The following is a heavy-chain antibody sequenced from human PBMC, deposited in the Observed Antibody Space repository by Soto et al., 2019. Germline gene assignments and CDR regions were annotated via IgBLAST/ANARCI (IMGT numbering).Heavy chain of an antibody. D-gene: IGHD1-1*01. V-gene: IGHV3-48*03. CDR2: ISSSGITT. J-gene: IGHJ4*02. CDR1: GFNFRNFE. CDR3: ARYGTRADW. Sequence: GSLRLSCEASGFNFRNFEMNWVRKAPGKGLEWISYISSSGITTYYADFAEGRFTISRDNAKESLYLHLNSLRVDDTAVYYCARYGTRADWWGLGT.